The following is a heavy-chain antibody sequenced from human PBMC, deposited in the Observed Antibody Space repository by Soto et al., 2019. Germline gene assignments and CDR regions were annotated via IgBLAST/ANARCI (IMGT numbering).Heavy chain of an antibody. D-gene: IGHD1-20*01. V-gene: IGHV3-43*01. Sequence: VQLVESGGVVVQPGGSLRLSCAASGFTFDDYTMHWVRQAPGKGLEWVSLISWDGGSTYYADSVKGRFTISRDNSKNSLYLQMNSLRTEDTALYYCAKDILTGTYYYYGMDVWGQGTTVTVSS. CDR1: GFTFDDYT. CDR2: ISWDGGST. CDR3: AKDILTGTYYYYGMDV. J-gene: IGHJ6*02.